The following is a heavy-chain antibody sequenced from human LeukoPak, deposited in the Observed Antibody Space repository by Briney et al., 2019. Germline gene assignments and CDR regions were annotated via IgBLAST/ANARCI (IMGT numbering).Heavy chain of an antibody. J-gene: IGHJ4*02. Sequence: SETLSLTCTVSGGSISSSSYYWGWIRQPPGKGLERIGTIYYSGTTNYKPSLKSRVTISVDTSKNQFSLKLNSVTAADTAVYYCARQGDGGRAFDYWGQGTLLTVSS. CDR1: GGSISSSSYY. V-gene: IGHV4-39*01. CDR2: IYYSGTT. D-gene: IGHD4-23*01. CDR3: ARQGDGGRAFDY.